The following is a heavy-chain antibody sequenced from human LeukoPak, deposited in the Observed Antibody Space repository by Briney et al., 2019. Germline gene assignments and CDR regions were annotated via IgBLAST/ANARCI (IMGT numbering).Heavy chain of an antibody. Sequence: PGGSLRLSCAASGFTFSSYAMSWVRQAPGKGLEWVSAISGSGGSTYYADSVKGRFTISGDNSKNTLYLQMNSLRAEDTAVYYCAKRIAVAGTGFDYWGQGTLVTVSS. CDR1: GFTFSSYA. V-gene: IGHV3-23*01. D-gene: IGHD6-19*01. J-gene: IGHJ4*02. CDR3: AKRIAVAGTGFDY. CDR2: ISGSGGST.